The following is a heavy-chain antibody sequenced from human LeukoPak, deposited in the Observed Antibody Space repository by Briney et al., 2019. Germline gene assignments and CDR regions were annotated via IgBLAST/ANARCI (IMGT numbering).Heavy chain of an antibody. J-gene: IGHJ3*02. V-gene: IGHV4-59*01. Sequence: KTSETLSLTCTVSGGSISSYYWSWIRQPPGKGLEWIGYIYYSGSTNYNPSLKSRVTISVDTSKNQFSLKLSSVTAADTAVYYCATSGSYWYFRAFDIWGQGTMVTVSS. CDR2: IYYSGST. D-gene: IGHD1-26*01. CDR3: ATSGSYWYFRAFDI. CDR1: GGSISSYY.